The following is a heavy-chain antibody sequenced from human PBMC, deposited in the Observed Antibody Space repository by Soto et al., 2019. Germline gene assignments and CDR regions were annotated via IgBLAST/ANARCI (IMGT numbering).Heavy chain of an antibody. CDR3: ARVETMVRGADV. V-gene: IGHV4-30-2*01. CDR2: IYHSGST. Sequence: SETLSLTCAVSGGSISSGGYSWSWIRQPPGKGLEWIGYIYHSGSTYYNPSLKSRVTISVDRSKNQFSLKLSSVTAADTAVYYCARVETMVRGADVWGQGTTVTVSS. D-gene: IGHD3-10*01. CDR1: GGSISSGGYS. J-gene: IGHJ6*02.